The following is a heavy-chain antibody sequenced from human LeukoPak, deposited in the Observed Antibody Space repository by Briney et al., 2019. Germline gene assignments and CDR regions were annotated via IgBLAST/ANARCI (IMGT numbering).Heavy chain of an antibody. CDR2: ISAYNGNT. D-gene: IGHD3-10*01. J-gene: IGHJ4*02. CDR3: ARGPAGGYYGSGSYFDY. Sequence: ASVKVSCKASGYTFTSYGISWVRQAPGQGIEWMGWISAYNGNTNYAQKLQGRVTMTTDTSTSTAYMELRSLRSDDTAVYYCARGPAGGYYGSGSYFDYWGQGTLVTVSS. V-gene: IGHV1-18*04. CDR1: GYTFTSYG.